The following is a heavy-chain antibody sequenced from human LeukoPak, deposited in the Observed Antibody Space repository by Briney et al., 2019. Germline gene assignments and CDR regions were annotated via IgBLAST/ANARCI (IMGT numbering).Heavy chain of an antibody. Sequence: GGSLRLSCAASGFTFSIYGMHWVRQAPGKGLEWVAVIWYDGSNKYYADSVKGRFTISRDNSKNTLYLQMNSLRAEDTAVYYCARGGGYYDSSGYYQRFYFYYFDYWGQGTLVTVSS. CDR2: IWYDGSNK. V-gene: IGHV3-33*01. CDR3: ARGGGYYDSSGYYQRFYFYYFDY. D-gene: IGHD3-22*01. CDR1: GFTFSIYG. J-gene: IGHJ4*02.